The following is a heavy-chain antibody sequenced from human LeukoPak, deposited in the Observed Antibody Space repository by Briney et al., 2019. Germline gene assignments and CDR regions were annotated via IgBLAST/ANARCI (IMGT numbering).Heavy chain of an antibody. CDR1: GGSISSSSYY. Sequence: SETLSLTCTVSGGSISSSSYYWGWIRQPPGKGLEWIGSIYYSGSTYYNPSLKSRVTISVDTSKNQFSLKLSSVTAADTAVYYCARMNYDYVWGSYRYTGASHRAFDYWGQGTLVTVSS. V-gene: IGHV4-39*01. CDR2: IYYSGST. CDR3: ARMNYDYVWGSYRYTGASHRAFDY. D-gene: IGHD3-16*02. J-gene: IGHJ4*02.